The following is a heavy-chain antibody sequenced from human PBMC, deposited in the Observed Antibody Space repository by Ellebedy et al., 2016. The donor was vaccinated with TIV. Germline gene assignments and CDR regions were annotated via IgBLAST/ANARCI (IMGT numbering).Heavy chain of an antibody. Sequence: PGGSLRLSCAASGFSVTSYYMNWVRQAPGKGLDWVSIIYNGGATYYADTVKGRFTISRDDSKNTLSLQLNSLRTEDTAVYHCAKDGPNGKGYLEYWGQGTLVTVSS. CDR1: GFSVTSYY. CDR3: AKDGPNGKGYLEY. J-gene: IGHJ4*02. V-gene: IGHV3-53*05. D-gene: IGHD2-8*01. CDR2: IYNGGAT.